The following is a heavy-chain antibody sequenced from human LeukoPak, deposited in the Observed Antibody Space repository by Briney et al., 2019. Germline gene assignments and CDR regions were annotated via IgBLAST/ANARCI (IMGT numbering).Heavy chain of an antibody. J-gene: IGHJ4*02. CDR3: ARTGYSSSWYVPLFDY. CDR1: GGSISSSSYY. Sequence: SETLSLTCTVSGGSISSSSYYWGWIRQPPGKGLEWIGRIYYSGSTYYNPSLKSRVTISVDTSKNQFSLKLSSVTAADTAVYYCARTGYSSSWYVPLFDYWGQGTLVTVSS. CDR2: IYYSGST. V-gene: IGHV4-39*01. D-gene: IGHD6-13*01.